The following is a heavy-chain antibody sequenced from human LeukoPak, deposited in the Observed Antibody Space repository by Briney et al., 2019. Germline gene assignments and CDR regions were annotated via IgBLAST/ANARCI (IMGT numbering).Heavy chain of an antibody. J-gene: IGHJ4*02. CDR1: GFTVSSHC. V-gene: IGHV3-66*02. D-gene: IGHD6-13*01. CDR2: IYSGAGT. CDR3: AGDRGFSSSWRLFVY. Sequence: AGGSLRLSCAASGFTVSSHCMSWVRQAPGKGLEWVSVIYSGAGTSYADSVQGRFTISRDNSKNTLYLQMNSLRVEDTAVYYCAGDRGFSSSWRLFVYWGQGTLVTVSS.